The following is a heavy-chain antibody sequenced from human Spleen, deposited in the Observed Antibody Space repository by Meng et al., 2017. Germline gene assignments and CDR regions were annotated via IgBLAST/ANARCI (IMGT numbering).Heavy chain of an antibody. CDR1: GGSISGYY. CDR3: ARGDDPEY. D-gene: IGHD3-16*01. CDR2: VYYRGST. J-gene: IGHJ4*02. V-gene: IGHV4-59*01. Sequence: SETLSLTCTVSGGSISGYYWTWIRQPPGKGLEWIGYVYYRGSTNYNPSLKSRVTISVDTSKNQFSLRLSSVTAADTAVYYCARGDDPEYWGQGTLVTVSS.